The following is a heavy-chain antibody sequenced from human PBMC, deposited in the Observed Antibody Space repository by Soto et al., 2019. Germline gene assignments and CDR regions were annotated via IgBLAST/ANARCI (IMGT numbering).Heavy chain of an antibody. CDR2: ISDYNGNT. CDR1: GYTFTSYG. D-gene: IGHD3-3*01. Sequence: ASVKVSCKASGYTFTSYGISWVRQAPGQGLERMRWISDYNGNTNYEQKLQGRVTMTTNTSTSTANIEMRSLRSDDTDEKYSTRDLGSTYDFWSGYQGYYYYYMDVWGKGTTVTVSS. V-gene: IGHV1-18*01. CDR3: TRDLGSTYDFWSGYQGYYYYYMDV. J-gene: IGHJ6*03.